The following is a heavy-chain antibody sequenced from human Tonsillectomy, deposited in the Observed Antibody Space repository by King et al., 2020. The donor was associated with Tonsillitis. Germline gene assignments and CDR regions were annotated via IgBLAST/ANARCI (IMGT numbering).Heavy chain of an antibody. Sequence: QVQLVESGAEVKKPGASVKVSCKTSGYTFTSYSIHWVRQAPGQGLEWMGVFNPSGVSTNYAQKFQDRVTMTRDTSTSTVYMELNSLRSEDTAVYYCARVGGITVKDDFAYWGQGTLVTVSS. V-gene: IGHV1-46*01. D-gene: IGHD3-22*01. CDR2: FNPSGVST. CDR1: GYTFTSYS. J-gene: IGHJ4*02. CDR3: ARVGGITVKDDFAY.